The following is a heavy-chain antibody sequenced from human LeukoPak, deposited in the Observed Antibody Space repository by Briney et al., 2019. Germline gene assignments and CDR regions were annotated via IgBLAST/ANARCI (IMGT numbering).Heavy chain of an antibody. CDR3: ARAYSGSYSPFDY. D-gene: IGHD1-26*01. J-gene: IGHJ4*02. Sequence: SETLSLTCAVSGGSISSYYWGWIRQPPGKGLEWTGYIYYSGSTNYNPSLKSRVTISVDTSKNQFSLKLSSVTAADTAVYYCARAYSGSYSPFDYRGQGTLVTVSS. CDR2: IYYSGST. CDR1: GGSISSYY. V-gene: IGHV4-59*01.